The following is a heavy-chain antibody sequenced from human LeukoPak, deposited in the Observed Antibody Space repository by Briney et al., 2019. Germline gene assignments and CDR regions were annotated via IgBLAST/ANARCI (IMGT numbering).Heavy chain of an antibody. CDR2: IGKDGSEK. J-gene: IGHJ4*02. D-gene: IGHD5-18*01. CDR3: ARTYSPFDY. Sequence: GGSLRLSCSVSGFNLNSFWMTWVRQAPGKGLEWVANIGKDGSEKNYVDSVKGRFTISRDNAKNSLYLQMNSLRAEDTAIYYCARTYSPFDYWGQGTLVTVSS. V-gene: IGHV3-7*04. CDR1: GFNLNSFW.